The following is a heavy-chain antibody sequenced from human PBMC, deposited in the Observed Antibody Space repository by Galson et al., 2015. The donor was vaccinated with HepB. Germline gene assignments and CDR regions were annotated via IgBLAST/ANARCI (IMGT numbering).Heavy chain of an antibody. D-gene: IGHD2-15*01. J-gene: IGHJ6*02. CDR2: IWYDGSNK. CDR1: GFTFSSYG. CDR3: ARTGYCSGGNCYYYGMDV. Sequence: SLRLSCAASGFTFSSYGMHWVRQAPGKGLEWVAVIWYDGSNKYYADSVKGRFTISRDNSKNTLYLQMNSLRAEDTAVYYCARTGYCSGGNCYYYGMDVWGQGTTVTVSS. V-gene: IGHV3-33*01.